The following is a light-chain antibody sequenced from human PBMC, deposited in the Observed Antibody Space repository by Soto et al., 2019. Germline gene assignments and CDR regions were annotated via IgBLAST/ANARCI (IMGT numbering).Light chain of an antibody. CDR2: KAS. V-gene: IGKV1-5*03. CDR1: QSISSW. Sequence: DIQMTQSPSTLSASVGDRVTITCRSSQSISSWLAWYQQKPGKAPKPLIYKASRLERGVPSRFSGSGSGTEFTSTISSLQPDDFATYYCQHYNSYSSWTFGQGTKVEVK. J-gene: IGKJ1*01. CDR3: QHYNSYSSWT.